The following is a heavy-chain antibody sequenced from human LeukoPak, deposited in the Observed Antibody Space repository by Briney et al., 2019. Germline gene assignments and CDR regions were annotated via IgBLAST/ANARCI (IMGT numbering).Heavy chain of an antibody. J-gene: IGHJ4*02. V-gene: IGHV3-30*02. D-gene: IGHD6-6*01. CDR3: ARREGSSSCNDY. CDR1: VFTFSSYG. Sequence: GGSLRLSCAASVFTFSSYGMHWVRQAPGKGLEWVAFIRYDGSNKYYTDSVKGRFTISRDNAKNSLYPQMNSLRAEDTAVYYCARREGSSSCNDYWGQGTLVTVSS. CDR2: IRYDGSNK.